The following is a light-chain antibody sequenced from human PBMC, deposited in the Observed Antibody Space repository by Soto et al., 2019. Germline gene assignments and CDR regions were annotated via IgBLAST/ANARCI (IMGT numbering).Light chain of an antibody. J-gene: IGKJ1*01. Sequence: DIQMTQSPSSLSASVGDRVTITCRASQSISSYLNWYQQKPGKAPKLLIYAASSLQSGVPSRFSGSGSGTAFILTIISLLPEDFVTYYCQQSYSTPPWTFGQGTKVEIK. V-gene: IGKV1-39*01. CDR1: QSISSY. CDR3: QQSYSTPPWT. CDR2: AAS.